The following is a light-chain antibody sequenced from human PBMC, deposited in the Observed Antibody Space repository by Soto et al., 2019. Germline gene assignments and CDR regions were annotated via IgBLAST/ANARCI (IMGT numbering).Light chain of an antibody. V-gene: IGKV1-39*01. Sequence: DIQMTQSPSFLSASVGDRVTISCRASQAINTYLNWYQQKPGKAPKLLIYGTSDLQNGVPSRFSGGGSGTGCTLTISSLQPEDFATYSCQQSYSTLLITFGQGTRLEV. J-gene: IGKJ5*01. CDR2: GTS. CDR1: QAINTY. CDR3: QQSYSTLLIT.